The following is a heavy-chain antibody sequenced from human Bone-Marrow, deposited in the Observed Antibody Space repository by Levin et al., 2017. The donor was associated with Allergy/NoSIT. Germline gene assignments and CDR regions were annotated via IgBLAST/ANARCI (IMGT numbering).Heavy chain of an antibody. CDR3: AKAVPWYDP. CDR1: GFTFTSYA. CDR2: ISGSGGST. J-gene: IGHJ5*02. V-gene: IGHV3-23*01. Sequence: GESLKISCAASGFTFTSYAMSWVRQAPGKGLEWVSAISGSGGSTHYADSVKGRFTTSRDNSKNTLYLQMNSLRAEDTAVYYCAKAVPWYDPWGQGTLVTVSS.